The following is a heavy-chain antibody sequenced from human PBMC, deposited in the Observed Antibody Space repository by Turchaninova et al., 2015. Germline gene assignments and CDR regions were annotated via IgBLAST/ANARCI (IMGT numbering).Heavy chain of an antibody. CDR1: GYTFTDYY. CDR2: RTPSSGGT. V-gene: IGHV1-2*02. J-gene: IGHJ4*02. Sequence: QVQLVQSGAEVKKPGASVKVSCKASGYTFTDYYMHWVRQASGQGLEWMGGRTPSSGGTNYAQKVQGMVTMTRGPSITPAYMELSRLTSDDTAIYYGASPPVMFGDSGRFDYWGQGTLVTVSS. CDR3: ASPPVMFGDSGRFDY. D-gene: IGHD3-10*02.